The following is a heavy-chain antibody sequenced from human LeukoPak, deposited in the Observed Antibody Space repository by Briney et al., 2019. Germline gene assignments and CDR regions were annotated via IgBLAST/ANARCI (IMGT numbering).Heavy chain of an antibody. V-gene: IGHV3-23*01. J-gene: IGHJ4*02. CDR2: ISGSGGST. D-gene: IGHD2-21*01. CDR1: GFTFFSYA. Sequence: GGSLRLSCAASGFTFFSYAMTWVRQAPGKGLEWVSTISGSGGSTYYADSVKGRFTISRDNSKNTLYLQMNSLRVADTAVYYCAKDIFRSRHLFDYWGQGTLVAVPS. CDR3: AKDIFRSRHLFDY.